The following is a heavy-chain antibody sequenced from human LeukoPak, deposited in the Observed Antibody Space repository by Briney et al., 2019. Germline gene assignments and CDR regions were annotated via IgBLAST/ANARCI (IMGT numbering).Heavy chain of an antibody. Sequence: GGSLRLSCAASGFTFSSYWMNWVRQAPGKGLEWVANIKQDGSEKYYVDSVKGRFTISRDNAKNSLYLQMNSLRAEDTAVYYCARVAVYDAFDIWGQGTMVTVSS. CDR2: IKQDGSEK. D-gene: IGHD6-19*01. CDR3: ARVAVYDAFDI. J-gene: IGHJ3*02. V-gene: IGHV3-7*01. CDR1: GFTFSSYW.